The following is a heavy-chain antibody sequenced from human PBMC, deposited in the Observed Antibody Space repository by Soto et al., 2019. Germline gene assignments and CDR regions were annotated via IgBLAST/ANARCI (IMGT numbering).Heavy chain of an antibody. Sequence: GGSLRLSCAASGFTFSSYSMNWVRQAPGKGLEWVSSISSSSSYIYYADSVKVRFTISRDNAKNSLYLQMNSLGAEETALYYCARDPTYYYDSSGYYGGGDYWGQGTLVTVSS. CDR3: ARDPTYYYDSSGYYGGGDY. J-gene: IGHJ4*02. CDR2: ISSSSSYI. CDR1: GFTFSSYS. D-gene: IGHD3-22*01. V-gene: IGHV3-21*01.